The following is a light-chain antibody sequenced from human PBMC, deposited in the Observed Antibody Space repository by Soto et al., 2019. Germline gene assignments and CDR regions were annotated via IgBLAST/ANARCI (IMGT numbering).Light chain of an antibody. CDR3: CSYAGSSTFVV. CDR1: SSDVGSHI. J-gene: IGLJ2*01. CDR2: EGS. V-gene: IGLV2-23*03. Sequence: QSALTQPASVSGSPGQSITISCTGTSSDVGSHIVSWYQQHPGKAPKLMIYEGSKRPSGISNRFSASKSGITASLTISGLQAEDEADYYCCSYAGSSTFVVFGGGTKVTVL.